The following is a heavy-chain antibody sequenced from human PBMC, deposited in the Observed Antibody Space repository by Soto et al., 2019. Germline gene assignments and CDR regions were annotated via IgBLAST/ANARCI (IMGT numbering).Heavy chain of an antibody. Sequence: QVQLQESGPGLVKPSQTLSLTCTVSGGSISTGGYYWSWIRQHPGKGLEWIGYIYYSGSHSYNPSLRSRVTIAVGTSKNLCSLKLSSVTAADTAVYYCAREPLTWGQGTLVTVSS. CDR3: AREPLT. CDR2: IYYSGSH. V-gene: IGHV4-31*03. J-gene: IGHJ4*02. CDR1: GGSISTGGYY.